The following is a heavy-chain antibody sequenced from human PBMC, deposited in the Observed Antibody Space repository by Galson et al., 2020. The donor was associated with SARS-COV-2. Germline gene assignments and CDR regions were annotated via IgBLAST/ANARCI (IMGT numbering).Heavy chain of an antibody. CDR3: ARDREQLVFSPLGY. Sequence: GGSLRLSCAASGFTFSSYGMHWVRQAPGKGLEWVAVIWYDGSNKYYADSVKGRFTISRDNSKNTLYLQMNSLRAEDTAVYYCARDREQLVFSPLGYWGQGTLVTVSS. V-gene: IGHV3-33*01. CDR1: GFTFSSYG. CDR2: IWYDGSNK. J-gene: IGHJ4*02. D-gene: IGHD6-13*01.